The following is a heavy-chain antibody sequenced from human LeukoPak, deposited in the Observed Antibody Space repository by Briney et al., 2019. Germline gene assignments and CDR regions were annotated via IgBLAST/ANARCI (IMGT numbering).Heavy chain of an antibody. CDR3: ARGRGSGWYVDY. V-gene: IGHV3-11*05. Sequence: GGSLRLSCAASGFTFSDYYMTWIRQAPGKGLEWVSYISSSSGYTNYADSVKGRFTISRDNAKNSLYLQLNSLRAEDTALYYCARGRGSGWYVDYWGQGTLVTASS. CDR2: ISSSSGYT. CDR1: GFTFSDYY. J-gene: IGHJ4*02. D-gene: IGHD6-19*01.